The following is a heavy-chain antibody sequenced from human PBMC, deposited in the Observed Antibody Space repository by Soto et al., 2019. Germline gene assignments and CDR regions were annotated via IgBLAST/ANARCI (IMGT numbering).Heavy chain of an antibody. CDR3: ARESRSWYGSIWDY. D-gene: IGHD6-13*01. V-gene: IGHV4-59*12. Sequence: SETLSLTCTVSGGSISSYYWGWIRQPPGKGLEWIGYIYFSGGTNYNPSLKSRVTISVDTSKNQFSLKLSSVTAADTAVYYCARESRSWYGSIWDYWGQGTLVTVSS. CDR2: IYFSGGT. J-gene: IGHJ4*02. CDR1: GGSISSYY.